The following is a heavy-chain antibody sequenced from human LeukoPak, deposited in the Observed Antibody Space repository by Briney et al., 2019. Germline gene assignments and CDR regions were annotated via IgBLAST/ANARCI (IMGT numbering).Heavy chain of an antibody. Sequence: GGSLRLSCAASGVTFSSYAMSWVRQAPGKGLEWVSAISGSGGSTCYADSVKGRFTISRDNSKNTLYLQMNSLRAEDTAVYYCAKDPADYYDILTGYYGDYWGQGTLVTVSS. CDR2: ISGSGGST. V-gene: IGHV3-23*01. D-gene: IGHD3-9*01. CDR3: AKDPADYYDILTGYYGDY. J-gene: IGHJ4*02. CDR1: GVTFSSYA.